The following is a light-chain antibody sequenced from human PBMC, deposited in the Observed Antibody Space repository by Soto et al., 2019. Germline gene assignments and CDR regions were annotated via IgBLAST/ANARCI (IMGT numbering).Light chain of an antibody. CDR1: SSDVGRYNY. V-gene: IGLV2-8*01. J-gene: IGLJ2*01. Sequence: QSALTQPPSASGSPGQSVTISCTGTSSDVGRYNYVSWYQQHPGKAPKLMIYEVSTRPSGIPDRFSGSKFGNTASLTVSGLQAEDEAHYYCSSYAGINNFDVVFGGGTKLTVL. CDR2: EVS. CDR3: SSYAGINNFDVV.